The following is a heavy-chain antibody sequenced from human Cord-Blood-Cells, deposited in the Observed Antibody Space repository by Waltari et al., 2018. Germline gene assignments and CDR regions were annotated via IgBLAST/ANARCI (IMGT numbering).Heavy chain of an antibody. CDR1: GYSISSGYY. J-gene: IGHJ4*02. V-gene: IGHV4-38-2*02. Sequence: QVQLQESGPGLVKPSETLSLTCAVSGYSISSGYYWGWIRQPPGKGLEWIGSIDHSGSTYYTPSLKSRVTISVDTSKNQFSLKLSSVTATDTAVYYCARDQSSGSYSTDYWGQGTLVTVSS. CDR3: ARDQSSGSYSTDY. D-gene: IGHD1-26*01. CDR2: IDHSGST.